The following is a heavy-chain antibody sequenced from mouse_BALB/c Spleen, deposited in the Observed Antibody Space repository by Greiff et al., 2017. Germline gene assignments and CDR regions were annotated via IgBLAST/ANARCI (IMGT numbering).Heavy chain of an antibody. CDR1: GFTFSSFG. Sequence: EVMLVESGGGLVQPGGSRKLSCAASGFTFSSFGMHWVRQAPEKGLEWVAYISSGSSTIYYADTVKGRFTISRDNPKNTLFLQMTSLRSEDTAMYYCSREGNYRYEWGFDYWGQGTTLTVSS. V-gene: IGHV5-17*02. D-gene: IGHD2-14*01. CDR3: SREGNYRYEWGFDY. J-gene: IGHJ2*01. CDR2: ISSGSSTI.